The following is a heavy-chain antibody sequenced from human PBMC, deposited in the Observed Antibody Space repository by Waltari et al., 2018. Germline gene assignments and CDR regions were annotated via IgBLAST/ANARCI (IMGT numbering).Heavy chain of an antibody. V-gene: IGHV3-33*01. D-gene: IGHD3-3*01. CDR3: ARSDFWSGYYTTYYYYGMDV. J-gene: IGHJ6*02. Sequence: QVQLVESGGGVVQPGRSLRLSCAASGFTFSSYGMHWVRQAPGKGLEWVAVRWYDGSKKYYADSVKGRFTISRDNSKNTLYLQMNSLRAEDTAVYYCARSDFWSGYYTTYYYYGMDVWGQGTTVIVSS. CDR1: GFTFSSYG. CDR2: RWYDGSKK.